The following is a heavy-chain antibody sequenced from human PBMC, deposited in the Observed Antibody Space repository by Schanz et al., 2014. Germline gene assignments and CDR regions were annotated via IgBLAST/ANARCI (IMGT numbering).Heavy chain of an antibody. Sequence: MQLLESGGGLIQPGGSLRLSCAASGFMFSSYGMHWVRQAPGKGLEWVGVISYDGSKKSYADSVKGRFTISRDNAKNTLYLQMNSLRAEDTALYYCARLDPYCRSGTCSRAFDFWGQGTLVTVSS. V-gene: IGHV3-33*08. J-gene: IGHJ4*02. CDR2: ISYDGSKK. D-gene: IGHD2-15*01. CDR1: GFMFSSYG. CDR3: ARLDPYCRSGTCSRAFDF.